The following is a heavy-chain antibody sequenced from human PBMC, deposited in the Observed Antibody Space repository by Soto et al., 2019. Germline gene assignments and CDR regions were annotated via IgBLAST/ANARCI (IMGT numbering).Heavy chain of an antibody. CDR2: IKHDGREI. CDR3: SVSATARGGFDL. D-gene: IGHD2-15*01. Sequence: EVQLVDSGGGLVQPGGSLRLSCAASGFTFSTYWMRWVRQAPGKGLEWVANIKHDGREIYYVDSVMGRFTISRDNAKNSLYLQMNSLRAEDTAVYFCSVSATARGGFDLWGRGTLVTVSS. J-gene: IGHJ2*01. V-gene: IGHV3-7*01. CDR1: GFTFSTYW.